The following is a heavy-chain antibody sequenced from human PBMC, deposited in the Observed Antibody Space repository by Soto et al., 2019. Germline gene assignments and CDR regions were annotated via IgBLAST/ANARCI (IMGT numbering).Heavy chain of an antibody. D-gene: IGHD1-7*01. V-gene: IGHV3-23*01. CDR2: LSTGGGST. Sequence: EGQRLESGGGLVQPAGALRLSCADSGFTFSSYAMSWVRQAPGKGLEWVSALSTGGGSTYYADSVKARFTISRDNSKDTLDLQMNSVRAEDTAVYYCAKERTIDYWGQGTLVTVSS. J-gene: IGHJ4*02. CDR3: AKERTIDY. CDR1: GFTFSSYA.